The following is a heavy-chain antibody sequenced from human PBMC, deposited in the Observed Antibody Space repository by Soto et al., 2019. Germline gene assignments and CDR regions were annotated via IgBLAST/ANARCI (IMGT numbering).Heavy chain of an antibody. V-gene: IGHV4-39*01. CDR1: GDSVSTSDYY. CDR2: IFYSGLT. J-gene: IGHJ6*02. Sequence: SETLSLTCSVSGDSVSTSDYYWAWIRQPPGKGLEWIGSIFYSGLTYSNPSLKSRVTLSVDTSKNQFSVRLNSVTAADTAVYYCAHITVSHSGPYGIHVWGQGTPVTVSS. CDR3: AHITVSHSGPYGIHV. D-gene: IGHD6-25*01.